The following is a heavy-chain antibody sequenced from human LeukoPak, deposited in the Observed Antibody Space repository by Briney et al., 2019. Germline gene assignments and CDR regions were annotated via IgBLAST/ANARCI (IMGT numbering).Heavy chain of an antibody. CDR1: GYTFTGYY. CDR3: ARDGSYYYDSSGYYYAY. J-gene: IGHJ4*02. D-gene: IGHD3-22*01. Sequence: ASVKVSCKASGYTFTGYYMHWVRQAPGQGLEWMGWINPNSGGTNYAQKFQGRVTMTRDTSISTAYMELSRLRSDDTAVYYCARDGSYYYDSSGYYYAYWGQGTLVTVSS. V-gene: IGHV1-2*02. CDR2: INPNSGGT.